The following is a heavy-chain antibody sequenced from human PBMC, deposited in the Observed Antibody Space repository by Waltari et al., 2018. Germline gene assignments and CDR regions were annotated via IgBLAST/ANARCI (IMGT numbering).Heavy chain of an antibody. V-gene: IGHV1-69*01. CDR2: IIPIFGTA. CDR1: GGPFSSYA. CDR3: ARHKQSVVDHWYFDL. J-gene: IGHJ2*01. D-gene: IGHD2-15*01. Sequence: QVQLVQSGAEVKKPGSSVKVSCKASGGPFSSYAISWVRQAPGQGLEWMGGIIPIFGTANYAQKFQGRVTITADESTSTAYMELSSLRSEDTAVYYCARHKQSVVDHWYFDLWGRGTLVTVSS.